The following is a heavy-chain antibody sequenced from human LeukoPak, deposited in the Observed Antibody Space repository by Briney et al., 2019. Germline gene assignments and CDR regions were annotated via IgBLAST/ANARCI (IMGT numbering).Heavy chain of an antibody. V-gene: IGHV3-30*02. J-gene: IGHJ4*02. CDR1: GFTFSSYG. CDR3: AKTQSDFWSGYSVDY. CDR2: IRYDGSNK. D-gene: IGHD3-3*01. Sequence: GGSLRLSCAASGFTFSSYGMHWLRQAPGKGLEWVAFIRYDGSNKYYADSVKGRFTISRDNSKNTLYLQMNSLRAEDTAVYYCAKTQSDFWSGYSVDYWGQGTLVTVSS.